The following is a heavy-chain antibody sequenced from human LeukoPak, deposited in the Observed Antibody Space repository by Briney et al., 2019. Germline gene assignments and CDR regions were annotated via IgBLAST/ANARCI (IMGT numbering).Heavy chain of an antibody. CDR1: GFTFSSYW. V-gene: IGHV3-74*01. J-gene: IGHJ6*03. CDR2: INSDGSST. CDR3: ARGCTTVTAWYYYYMDV. Sequence: GGSLRLSCAASGFTFSSYWMHWVRQAPGKGLVWVSRINSDGSSTSYADSVKGRFTISRDNAKNTLYLQMNSLRAEDTAVYYCARGCTTVTAWYYYYMDVWGKGTTVTISS. D-gene: IGHD4-17*01.